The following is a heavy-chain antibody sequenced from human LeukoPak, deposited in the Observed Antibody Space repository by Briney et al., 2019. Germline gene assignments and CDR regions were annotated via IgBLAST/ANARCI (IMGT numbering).Heavy chain of an antibody. CDR1: GFIFSSYW. J-gene: IGHJ4*02. CDR2: INSNGITT. V-gene: IGHV3-74*01. D-gene: IGHD3-16*02. Sequence: GESLKISCAASGFIFSSYWIHWVRQAPGKGLVWVSRINSNGITTNYAASVKGRFTIFGDNAKNTLYLQMNSLRVEDTAVYYCARAGSYRFDYWGQGTLVTVSS. CDR3: ARAGSYRFDY.